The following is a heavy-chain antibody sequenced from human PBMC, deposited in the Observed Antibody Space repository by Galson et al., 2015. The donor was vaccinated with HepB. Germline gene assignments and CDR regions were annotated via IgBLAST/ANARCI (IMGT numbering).Heavy chain of an antibody. D-gene: IGHD6-19*01. Sequence: SLRLSCAASGFTFSNYAMSWVRQAPGKGLVWVSRINSDGSSTSYADSVKGRFTISRDNAKNTLYLQMNSLRAEDTAVYYCARASCGWYYFDYWGQGTLVTVSS. CDR3: ARASCGWYYFDY. CDR2: INSDGSST. V-gene: IGHV3-74*01. J-gene: IGHJ4*02. CDR1: GFTFSNYA.